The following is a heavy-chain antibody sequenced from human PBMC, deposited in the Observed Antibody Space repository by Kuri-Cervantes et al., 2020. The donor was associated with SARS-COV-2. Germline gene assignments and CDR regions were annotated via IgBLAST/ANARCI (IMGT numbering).Heavy chain of an antibody. CDR3: AREALYCGGDCYSRGLGWFDP. Sequence: GGSLRLSCAASGFTFSSYSMNWVRQAPGKGLEWVSYISSSSSTIYYADSVKGRFTISRDNAKNSLYLQMNSLRAEDTAVYYCAREALYCGGDCYSRGLGWFDPWGQGTQVTVSS. CDR1: GFTFSSYS. D-gene: IGHD2-21*01. V-gene: IGHV3-48*04. J-gene: IGHJ5*02. CDR2: ISSSSSTI.